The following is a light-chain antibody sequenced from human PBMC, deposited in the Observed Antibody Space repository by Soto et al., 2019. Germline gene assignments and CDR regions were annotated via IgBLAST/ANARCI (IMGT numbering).Light chain of an antibody. V-gene: IGLV2-14*01. Sequence: QSALTQPASVSGSPGQSITISCTGTNNDVGGYNYVSWYQQQPGKAPKLIIYEVSHRPSGISNRFSGSKSGNTASLTISGLHVEGEADYYCSSHSATSPYVFGTGTKVTVL. CDR3: SSHSATSPYV. CDR2: EVS. CDR1: NNDVGGYNY. J-gene: IGLJ1*01.